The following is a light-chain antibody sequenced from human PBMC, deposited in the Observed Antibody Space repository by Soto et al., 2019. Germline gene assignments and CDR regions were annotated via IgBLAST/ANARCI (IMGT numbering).Light chain of an antibody. CDR3: SLYTTSSTRVV. V-gene: IGLV2-18*01. J-gene: IGLJ2*01. CDR1: SSDVGGYNY. Sequence: QSALTQPASVSGSPGQSITISCTGTSSDVGGYNYVSWYQQPPGTAPKLIIYEVNNRPSGVPDRFSGSKSGNTASLTISGLQAEDEANYFCSLYTTSSTRVVFGGGTKVTVL. CDR2: EVN.